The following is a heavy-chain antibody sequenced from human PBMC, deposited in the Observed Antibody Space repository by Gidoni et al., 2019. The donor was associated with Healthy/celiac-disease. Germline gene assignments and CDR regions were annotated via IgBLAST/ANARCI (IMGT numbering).Heavy chain of an antibody. CDR3: ARDPKGGIAAAGNYYYYYYYMDV. CDR2: IIPILGTA. V-gene: IGHV1-69*06. D-gene: IGHD6-13*01. Sequence: VQLVQSRAEVKKHASSVKVSCKPSGGTFSIYAASWVPTAPGPGREWMGGIIPILGTANHAQNFQGRLTITADKTTSTAYLELSSLRSEDTAVYYCARDPKGGIAAAGNYYYYYYYMDVWGKGTTVTVSS. J-gene: IGHJ6*03. CDR1: GGTFSIYA.